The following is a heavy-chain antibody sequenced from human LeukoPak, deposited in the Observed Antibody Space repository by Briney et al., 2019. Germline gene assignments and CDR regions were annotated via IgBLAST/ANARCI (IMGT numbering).Heavy chain of an antibody. CDR1: GYTFTSHY. D-gene: IGHD4-17*01. CDR2: INPNSGGT. V-gene: IGHV1-2*02. J-gene: IGHJ6*03. CDR3: ARADYGDYVGGDYYYYMDV. Sequence: ASVKVSCKASGYTFTSHYMHWVRQAPEQGLEWMGWINPNSGGTNYAQKFQGRVTMTTDTSISTAYMELSRLRSDDTAVYYCARADYGDYVGGDYYYYMDVWGRGTTVTVSS.